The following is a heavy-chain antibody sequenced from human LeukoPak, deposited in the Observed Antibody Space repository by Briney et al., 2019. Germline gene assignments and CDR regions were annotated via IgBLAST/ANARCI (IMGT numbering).Heavy chain of an antibody. CDR3: ARGSTAAAGTGVWFDP. V-gene: IGHV4-34*01. CDR1: GRSFSGYY. Sequence: PSETLSLTCAVYGRSFSGYYWSWIRQPPGKGLQWIGEINHSGSTNYNPSLKSRVTISVDTSKNQFSLKLSSVTAAGTAVYYCARGSTAAAGTGVWFDPWGQGTLVTVSS. CDR2: INHSGST. J-gene: IGHJ5*02. D-gene: IGHD6-13*01.